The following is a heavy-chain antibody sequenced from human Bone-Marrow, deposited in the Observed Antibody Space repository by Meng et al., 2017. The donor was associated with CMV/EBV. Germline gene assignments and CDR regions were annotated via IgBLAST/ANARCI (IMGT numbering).Heavy chain of an antibody. CDR2: VNPNSGGT. CDR1: GDTFRNYS. Sequence: ASVKVSCKTSGDTFRNYSISWVRQAPGQGLEWMGWVNPNSGGTNYAQKFQGRVTMTRDTSISTAYVELSRLRSDDTAVYYCATFYNWNSHPGMDVWGQGTTVTVSS. V-gene: IGHV1-2*02. D-gene: IGHD1-7*01. J-gene: IGHJ6*02. CDR3: ATFYNWNSHPGMDV.